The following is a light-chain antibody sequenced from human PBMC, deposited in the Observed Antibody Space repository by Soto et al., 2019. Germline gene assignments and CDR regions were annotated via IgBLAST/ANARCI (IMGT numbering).Light chain of an antibody. J-gene: IGLJ2*01. Sequence: QSVLTQPASVSGSPGQSITISCTGTSSDVGGYDYVSWFQQYPGKAPSLMLYDVYRRPSGVSYRFSGSKSGNTASLTISGLQAEDEADSYCSSYTTTSTVVFGGGTKLTVL. V-gene: IGLV2-14*01. CDR2: DVY. CDR1: SSDVGGYDY. CDR3: SSYTTTSTVV.